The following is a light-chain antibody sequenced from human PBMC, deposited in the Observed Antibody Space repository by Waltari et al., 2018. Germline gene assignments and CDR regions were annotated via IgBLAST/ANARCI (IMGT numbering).Light chain of an antibody. J-gene: IGLJ2*01. CDR3: SSYTSSGVV. CDR1: GSDVGGYDY. V-gene: IGLV2-14*01. CDR2: DVY. Sequence: QSALTQPASVSGSPGQAIILSCTGTGSDVGGYDYVSWYQQYPVKAPRLIIYDVYNRPSGFSNRFSGSKSDNTASLTISGLQAEDESVYYCSSYTSSGVVFGGGTKLTVL.